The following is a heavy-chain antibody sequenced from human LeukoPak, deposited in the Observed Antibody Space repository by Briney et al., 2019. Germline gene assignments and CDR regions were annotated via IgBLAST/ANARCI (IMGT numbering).Heavy chain of an antibody. CDR2: IYHSGST. CDR1: GYSISSGYY. D-gene: IGHD2-21*01. J-gene: IGHJ4*02. CDR3: ASGRVIRGRFDY. Sequence: KPSETLSLTCAVSGYSISSGYYWGWIRQPPGKGLEWIGSIYHSGSTHYNPPLKSRVTISIDTSTNQFSLKLSSVTAADTAVYYCASGRVIRGRFDYWGQGTLVTVSS. V-gene: IGHV4-38-2*01.